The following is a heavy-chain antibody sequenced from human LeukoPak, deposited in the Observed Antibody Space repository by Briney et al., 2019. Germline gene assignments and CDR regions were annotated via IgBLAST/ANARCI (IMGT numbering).Heavy chain of an antibody. J-gene: IGHJ4*02. V-gene: IGHV3-15*01. CDR2: IRSRSAGGTT. CDR1: GLTFNNAW. Sequence: GGSLGLSCAASGLTFNNAWMSWVRQAPGKGLEWVGRIRSRSAGGTTDYGAPVKGRFTISRDDSKNTLYLQMNSLRTEDTAVYYCSTGGGTHDYWGQGTLVTVSS. D-gene: IGHD2-15*01. CDR3: STGGGTHDY.